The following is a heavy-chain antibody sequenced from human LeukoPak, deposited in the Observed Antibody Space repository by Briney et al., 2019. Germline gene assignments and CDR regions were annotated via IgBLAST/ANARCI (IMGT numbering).Heavy chain of an antibody. D-gene: IGHD3-3*01. V-gene: IGHV3-23*01. CDR2: ISGSGGST. Sequence: PGGSLRLSCVASGFTFSSYAMSWVRQAPGKGLEWVSAISGSGGSTYYADSVKGRFTISRDNSKNTLYLQMNSLRAEDTAVYYCAKLNDFWSGYSDYWGQGTLVTVSS. J-gene: IGHJ4*02. CDR3: AKLNDFWSGYSDY. CDR1: GFTFSSYA.